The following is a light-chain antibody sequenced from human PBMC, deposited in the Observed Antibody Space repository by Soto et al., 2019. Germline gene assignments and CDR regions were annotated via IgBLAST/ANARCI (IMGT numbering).Light chain of an antibody. CDR3: QQRGT. V-gene: IGKV3-15*01. Sequence: EIVMTQSPATLSVSPGERATLSCRASQSVSSNLAWYQQKPGQAPRLLIYGASTRATGIPARFSGSGSGTEFTLTISSLQSEDFAVYYCQQRGTFGQGNKVEIK. CDR2: GAS. CDR1: QSVSSN. J-gene: IGKJ1*01.